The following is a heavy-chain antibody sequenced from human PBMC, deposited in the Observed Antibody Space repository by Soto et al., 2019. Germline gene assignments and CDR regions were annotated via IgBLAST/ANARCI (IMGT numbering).Heavy chain of an antibody. V-gene: IGHV1-18*04. CDR2: ISAYNGNT. CDR3: ARVFCSSTSCYNWFDT. Sequence: GASVKVSCKASGYTFTSYGISWVRQAPGQGLEWMGWISAYNGNTNYAQKLQGRVTMTTDTSTSTAYMELRSLRSDDTAVYYCARVFCSSTSCYNWFDTWGQGTLVTVSS. J-gene: IGHJ5*02. D-gene: IGHD2-2*01. CDR1: GYTFTSYG.